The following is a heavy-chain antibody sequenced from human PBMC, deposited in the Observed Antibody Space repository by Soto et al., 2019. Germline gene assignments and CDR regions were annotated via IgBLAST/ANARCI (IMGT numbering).Heavy chain of an antibody. J-gene: IGHJ4*02. D-gene: IGHD6-13*01. V-gene: IGHV3-23*01. CDR3: AKYLYSSSWYGQAYFDY. CDR1: GFTFSSYA. CDR2: ISGSGGST. Sequence: GGSLRLSCAASGFTFSSYAMSWVRQAPGKGLEWVSAISGSGGSTYYADSVKGRFTISRDNSKNTLYLQMNSLRAEDTAVYYCAKYLYSSSWYGQAYFDYWGQGTLVTVSS.